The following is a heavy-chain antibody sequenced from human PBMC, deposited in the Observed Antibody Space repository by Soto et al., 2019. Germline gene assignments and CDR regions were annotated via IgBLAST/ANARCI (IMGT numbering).Heavy chain of an antibody. D-gene: IGHD2-21*01. J-gene: IGHJ3*02. CDR3: AKVCGGDCYPGVFDI. Sequence: PGGSLRLSCAASGFTFSSYAMSWVRQAPGKGLEWVSAISGSGGSTYYADSVKGRFTFSREISKNTFYLKLNSLRAEETALYYCAKVCGGDCYPGVFDIWGKGTMVTVSS. CDR1: GFTFSSYA. CDR2: ISGSGGST. V-gene: IGHV3-23*01.